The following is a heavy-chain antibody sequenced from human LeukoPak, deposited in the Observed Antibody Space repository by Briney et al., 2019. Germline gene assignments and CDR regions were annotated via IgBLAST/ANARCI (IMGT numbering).Heavy chain of an antibody. CDR2: ISPYNGDT. Sequence: GASVKVSCKASRGTFSSYAISWVRQAPGQGPEWMGWISPYNGDTNYAQKVLGRLAMTTETSTSTAYMELRSLRSDDTAVYYCARNKADTTMDAYNMDVWGKGTTVTVSS. CDR1: RGTFSSYA. CDR3: ARNKADTTMDAYNMDV. D-gene: IGHD5-18*01. V-gene: IGHV1-18*01. J-gene: IGHJ6*03.